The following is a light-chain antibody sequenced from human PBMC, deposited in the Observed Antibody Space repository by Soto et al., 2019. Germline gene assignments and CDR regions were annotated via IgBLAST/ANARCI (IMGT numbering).Light chain of an antibody. CDR1: RSDVGGYND. CDR2: EVS. Sequence: SVLTQPASVSGAPGQSITISCTGTRSDVGGYNDVSWYQQHPGKAPKLMIYEVSNRPSWGSNRFSGSKSGNTASLTLSGLPAEDEADYYCSSYTSSALYVFGNGTKLTVL. V-gene: IGLV2-14*01. CDR3: SSYTSSALYV. J-gene: IGLJ1*01.